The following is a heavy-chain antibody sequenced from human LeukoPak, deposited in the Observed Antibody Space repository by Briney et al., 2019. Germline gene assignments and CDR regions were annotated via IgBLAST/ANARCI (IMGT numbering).Heavy chain of an antibody. D-gene: IGHD6-19*01. Sequence: PGGSLRLSCAASGFNFDDYAMHWVRQAPGKGLEWVSGISWNSDNTVYADSVKGRFTVSRENAKNSLSSQLNSLRPEDMALYYCAKGNSGSHRRGALDVWGQGTLVIVSS. CDR2: ISWNSDNT. CDR1: GFNFDDYA. CDR3: AKGNSGSHRRGALDV. V-gene: IGHV3-9*03. J-gene: IGHJ3*01.